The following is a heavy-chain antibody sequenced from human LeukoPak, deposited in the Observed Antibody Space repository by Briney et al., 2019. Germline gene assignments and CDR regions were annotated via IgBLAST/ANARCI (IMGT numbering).Heavy chain of an antibody. V-gene: IGHV3-11*01. D-gene: IGHD3-16*01. J-gene: IGHJ6*02. Sequence: PGGSLRLSCAASGFTLSDYYMSWIRQAPGKGLEWVSYISSSGSTIYYADSVKGRFTISRDNAKNSLYLQMNSLRAEDTAVYYCARDLMMGVGYYYYYGMDVWGQGTTVTVSS. CDR3: ARDLMMGVGYYYYYGMDV. CDR2: ISSSGSTI. CDR1: GFTLSDYY.